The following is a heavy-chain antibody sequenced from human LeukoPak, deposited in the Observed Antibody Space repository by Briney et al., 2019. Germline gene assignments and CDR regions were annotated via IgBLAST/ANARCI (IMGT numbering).Heavy chain of an antibody. Sequence: PGGSLRLSCAASGFPFSNCAMTWVRQAPGHGLERVSGISDSGDRTYYADSVKGRFTISRDNSKNMLYLQMNSLRVEDAALYYCAKGLGTSGYHDYWGQGTLVTVSS. CDR3: AKGLGTSGYHDY. J-gene: IGHJ4*02. V-gene: IGHV3-23*01. CDR1: GFPFSNCA. D-gene: IGHD3-22*01. CDR2: ISDSGDRT.